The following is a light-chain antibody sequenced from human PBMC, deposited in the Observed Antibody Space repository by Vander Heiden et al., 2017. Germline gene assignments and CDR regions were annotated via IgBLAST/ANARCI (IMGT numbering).Light chain of an antibody. J-gene: IGLJ2*01. CDR2: NTN. CDR3: VLYMGSGISV. Sequence: HSVVTQAPSLSVFPGVSVTLTCGLSSGSVSTNYYPSWYQQTPGQSPRTLIYNTNTRSSGVPVRFSGSILGNTAALTITGAQADDESDYYCVLYMGSGISVFGGGTKLTVL. CDR1: SGSVSTNYY. V-gene: IGLV8-61*01.